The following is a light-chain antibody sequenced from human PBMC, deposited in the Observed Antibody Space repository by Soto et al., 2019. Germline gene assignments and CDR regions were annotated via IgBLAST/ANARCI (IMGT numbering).Light chain of an antibody. V-gene: IGLV2-11*01. CDR1: ISDVAGYNY. CDR3: SSYAGSNNLV. Sequence: QSVLTQPRSVSGSPGQSVTISCTGTISDVAGYNYVSWYQHHPGKAPKLLISDVTKRPSWVPDRFSGSKSGSTASLTISELQAEEEADYYCSSYAGSNNLVFGGGTKLTVL. J-gene: IGLJ2*01. CDR2: DVT.